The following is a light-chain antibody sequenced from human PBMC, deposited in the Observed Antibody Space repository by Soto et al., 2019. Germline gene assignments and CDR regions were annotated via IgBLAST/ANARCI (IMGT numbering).Light chain of an antibody. Sequence: DIQMTQSPSSLSASVGYRVTITCRASQSISSYLNWYQQKPGKAPKLLIYAASSLQSGVPSRFSGSGSGTDFTLTISSLQPEDFATYYCQRSYSTPLTFGGGTKVDIK. CDR3: QRSYSTPLT. V-gene: IGKV1-39*01. CDR2: AAS. J-gene: IGKJ4*01. CDR1: QSISSY.